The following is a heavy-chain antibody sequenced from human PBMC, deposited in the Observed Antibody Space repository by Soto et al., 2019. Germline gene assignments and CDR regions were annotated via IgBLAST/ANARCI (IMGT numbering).Heavy chain of an antibody. CDR1: GGSISSSSYY. CDR2: IYHSGST. V-gene: IGHV4-39*07. CDR3: ARSREFDY. Sequence: SETLSLTCTVSGGSISSSSYYWGWIRQPPGKGLEWIGSIYHSGSTYYNPSLKSRVTISIDISKNQFSLSLRSLTAADTAVYYCARSREFDYWSQGTLVTVSS. J-gene: IGHJ4*02.